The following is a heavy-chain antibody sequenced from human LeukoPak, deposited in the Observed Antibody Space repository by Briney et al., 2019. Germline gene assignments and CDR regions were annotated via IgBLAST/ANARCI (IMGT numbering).Heavy chain of an antibody. D-gene: IGHD3-22*01. Sequence: ASVKVSCKASGYTFTDNYIDWVRQAPGQGLEWMGLINPYTGAANYTQNFQGRVTMTRDTSVSTAYMHLSGLRSDDTAVYYCARGKSGYSPWGQGTPVTVSS. J-gene: IGHJ4*02. CDR1: GYTFTDNY. CDR2: INPYTGAA. V-gene: IGHV1-2*02. CDR3: ARGKSGYSP.